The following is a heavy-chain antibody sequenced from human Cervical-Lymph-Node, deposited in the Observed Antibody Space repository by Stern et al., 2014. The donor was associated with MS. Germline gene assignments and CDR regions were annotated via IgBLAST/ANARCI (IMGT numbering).Heavy chain of an antibody. V-gene: IGHV3-9*01. Sequence: EVQLVESGGGLVQPGRSLRLSCAASGFTFDDYAMHWVRQAPGKGLEWVSGISWNSGRIGYADSVKGRFTISRDNAKNSLQMNSLRPEDTALYFCAKGRSLGLQLDAFDIWGQGTMVTVSS. CDR3: AKGRSLGLQLDAFDI. CDR2: ISWNSGRI. D-gene: IGHD3-16*01. J-gene: IGHJ3*02. CDR1: GFTFDDYA.